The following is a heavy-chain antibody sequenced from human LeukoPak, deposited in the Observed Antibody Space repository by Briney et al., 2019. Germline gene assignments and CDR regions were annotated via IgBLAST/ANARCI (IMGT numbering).Heavy chain of an antibody. CDR1: GFTFSDKY. J-gene: IGHJ4*02. V-gene: IGHV3-11*04. CDR2: ISISGTTI. CDR3: AREGTNWDFDY. Sequence: GGSLRLSCADSGFTFSDKYMSWMRQAPGKGLEWVSYISISGTTIYYADSVKGRFTTSRDNAKNSLYLQMNSLRVEDTAVYYCAREGTNWDFDYWGQGTLVTVSS. D-gene: IGHD7-27*01.